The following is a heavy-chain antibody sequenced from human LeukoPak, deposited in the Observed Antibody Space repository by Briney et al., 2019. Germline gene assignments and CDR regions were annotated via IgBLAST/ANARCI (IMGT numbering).Heavy chain of an antibody. CDR3: ARLGGSGSYLVDY. CDR2: LYPGDSDT. J-gene: IGHJ4*02. CDR1: GYSFTTYW. V-gene: IGHV5-51*01. Sequence: GESLKISCKASGYSFTTYWIGWVRRMPGKGLEWMGILYPGDSDTRYSPSFQGQVTISADKSISTAYLQWSSLKASDTAMYYCARLGGSGSYLVDYWGQGTLVTVSS. D-gene: IGHD3-10*01.